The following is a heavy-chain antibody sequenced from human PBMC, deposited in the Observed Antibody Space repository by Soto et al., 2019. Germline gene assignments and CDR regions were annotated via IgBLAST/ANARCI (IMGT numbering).Heavy chain of an antibody. J-gene: IGHJ5*02. D-gene: IGHD4-17*01. CDR3: ARDPDYGDYVWGWFDP. Sequence: ASVKVSCKASGYTFTSYGIRWVRQAPWQGLEWMGLLSASNGNTNYAQKLQGRVTMTTDTSTSTAYMELRSLRSDDTAVYYCARDPDYGDYVWGWFDPWGQGTLVTVS. CDR2: LSASNGNT. CDR1: GYTFTSYG. V-gene: IGHV1-18*01.